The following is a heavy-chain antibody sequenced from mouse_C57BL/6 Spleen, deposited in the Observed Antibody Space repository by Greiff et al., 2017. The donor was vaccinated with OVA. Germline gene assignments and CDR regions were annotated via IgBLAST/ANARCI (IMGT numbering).Heavy chain of an antibody. CDR3: TRGEVTTEWYFDV. J-gene: IGHJ1*03. Sequence: VQLQQPGAELVKPGASVKLSCKASGYTFTSYWMHWVKQRPGQGLEWIGMIHPNSGSTNYNEKFKSKATLTVDKSSSTAYMQLSSLTSEDSAVYYCTRGEVTTEWYFDVWGTGTTVTVSS. CDR1: GYTFTSYW. V-gene: IGHV1-64*01. CDR2: IHPNSGST. D-gene: IGHD2-2*01.